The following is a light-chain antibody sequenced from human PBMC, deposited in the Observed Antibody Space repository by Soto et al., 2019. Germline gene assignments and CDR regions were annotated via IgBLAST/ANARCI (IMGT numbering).Light chain of an antibody. CDR1: QSISSNN. CDR2: GTS. Sequence: EIVLTQSPGTLSLSPGERATLSCRASQSISSNNLAWYQQIPGQAPRVLIYGTSSSATAITDKFSGSGSGTDFTLTISRLEAEDVAVYYCQHLGTSPPWTFVQGTKVEIK. V-gene: IGKV3-20*01. J-gene: IGKJ1*01. CDR3: QHLGTSPPWT.